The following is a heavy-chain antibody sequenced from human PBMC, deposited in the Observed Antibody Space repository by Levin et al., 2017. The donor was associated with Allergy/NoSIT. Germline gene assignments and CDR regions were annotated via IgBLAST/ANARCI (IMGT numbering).Heavy chain of an antibody. CDR1: GFTFSSYS. V-gene: IGHV3-21*01. D-gene: IGHD2-2*02. CDR3: ARGDTVVVPAAILDYYYGMDV. Sequence: GGSLRLSCAASGFTFSSYSMNWVRQAPGKGLEWVSSISSSSSYIYYADSVKGRFTISRDNAKNSLYLQMNSLRAEDTAVYYCARGDTVVVPAAILDYYYGMDVWGQGTTVTVSS. CDR2: ISSSSSYI. J-gene: IGHJ6*02.